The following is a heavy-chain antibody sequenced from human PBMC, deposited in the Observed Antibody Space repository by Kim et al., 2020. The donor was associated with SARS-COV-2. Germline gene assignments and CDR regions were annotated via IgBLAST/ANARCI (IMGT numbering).Heavy chain of an antibody. V-gene: IGHV3-23*01. CDR1: GFTFSSYA. CDR2: ISDSGART. Sequence: GGSLRLSCAASGFTFSSYAMSWARQAPGKRLEWVSTISDSGARTHYADSVRGRFTISRDNSKSTLFLQMNSLRAEDTAVYYCEASDYWGQGSLVTVSS. CDR3: EASDY. J-gene: IGHJ4*02.